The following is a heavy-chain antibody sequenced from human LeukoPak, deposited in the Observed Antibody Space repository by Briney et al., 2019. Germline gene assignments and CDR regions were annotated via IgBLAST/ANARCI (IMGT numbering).Heavy chain of an antibody. V-gene: IGHV3-30*02. CDR3: TRHVQLLYPDGMDV. D-gene: IGHD2-2*02. CDR2: IRYDGSNK. Sequence: PGGSLRLSCAASGFTFSSYGMHWVRQAPGKGLEWVAFIRYDGSNKYYADSVKGRFTISRDNSKNTLYLQMNSLRAEDTAVYYCTRHVQLLYPDGMDVWGKGTTVTVSS. J-gene: IGHJ6*03. CDR1: GFTFSSYG.